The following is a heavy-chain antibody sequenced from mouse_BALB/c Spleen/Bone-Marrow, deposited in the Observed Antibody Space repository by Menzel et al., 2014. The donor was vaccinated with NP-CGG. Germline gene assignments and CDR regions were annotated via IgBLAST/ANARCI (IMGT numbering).Heavy chain of an antibody. V-gene: IGHV3-6*02. J-gene: IGHJ1*01. CDR2: ISYDGSN. CDR3: ARVYDYDEYFDV. Sequence: DVQLVESGPGLVKPSQSLSLTCSVTGYSITSGYYWNWIRQFPGNKLEWMGYISYDGSNNYNPSLKNRISITRDTSKNQFFLKLNSVTTEDTATYYCARVYDYDEYFDVWGAGTTVTVSS. D-gene: IGHD2-4*01. CDR1: GYSITSGYY.